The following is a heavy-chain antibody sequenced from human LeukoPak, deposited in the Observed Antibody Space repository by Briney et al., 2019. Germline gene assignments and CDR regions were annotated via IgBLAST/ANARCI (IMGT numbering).Heavy chain of an antibody. J-gene: IGHJ4*02. CDR1: GYTFNIYY. V-gene: IGHV1-46*02. Sequence: GASVKVSCKASGYTFNIYYIHWLRQAPGQGLEWMGMISPGGGATKNAQKFQGRVAMTRDTSTSTVYMELSRLRYEDTAVYYCARDRNSDEEFDHWGQGTQVTVSS. CDR2: ISPGGGAT. CDR3: ARDRNSDEEFDH. D-gene: IGHD2/OR15-2a*01.